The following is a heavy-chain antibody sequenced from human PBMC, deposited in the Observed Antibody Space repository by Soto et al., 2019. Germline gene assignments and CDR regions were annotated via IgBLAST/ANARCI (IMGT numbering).Heavy chain of an antibody. Sequence: QVHLVQSGTEVKKPGASVKVSCKASGYTFTSYHMHWVRQAPGQGLEWMGIINPSGAGTSYAQKFQCRVTMTSDKSTNTVYMELSSLRSDDTAVYYCAKDYSSGTYYQSYNWFDSWGQGTLVTVSS. J-gene: IGHJ5*01. V-gene: IGHV1-46*01. CDR1: GYTFTSYH. CDR2: INPSGAGT. D-gene: IGHD3-10*01. CDR3: AKDYSSGTYYQSYNWFDS.